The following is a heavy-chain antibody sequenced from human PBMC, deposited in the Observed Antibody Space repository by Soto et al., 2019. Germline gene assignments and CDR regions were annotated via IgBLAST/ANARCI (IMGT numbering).Heavy chain of an antibody. V-gene: IGHV1-69*12. CDR1: GGTFSSYA. D-gene: IGHD3-22*01. J-gene: IGHJ4*02. CDR3: VKYYDSNGPLLPY. Sequence: QVQLVQSGAEVKKPGSSVKVSCKASGGTFSSYAISWVRQAPGQGLEWMGGIIPIFGTANYAQKFQGRVTITAADFTITAYMELTSLRSEDSTSLYCVKYYDSNGPLLPYWGQGTLVTVSS. CDR2: IIPIFGTA.